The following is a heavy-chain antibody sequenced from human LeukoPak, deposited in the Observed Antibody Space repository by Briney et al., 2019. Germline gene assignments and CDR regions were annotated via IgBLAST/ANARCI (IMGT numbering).Heavy chain of an antibody. CDR2: ISAYNGNT. CDR1: GYPFRNYA. V-gene: IGHV1-18*01. CDR3: ARGGAAAGTARWFDP. Sequence: ASVKVSCKASGYPFRNYAINWVRQAPGQGLEWMGWISAYNGNTNYAQKLQGRVTMTTDTSTSTAYMELRSLRSDDTAVYYCARGGAAAGTARWFDPWGQGTLVTVSS. D-gene: IGHD6-13*01. J-gene: IGHJ5*02.